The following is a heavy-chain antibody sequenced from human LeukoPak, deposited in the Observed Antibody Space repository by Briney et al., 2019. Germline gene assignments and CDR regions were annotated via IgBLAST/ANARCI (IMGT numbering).Heavy chain of an antibody. D-gene: IGHD2-2*01. CDR3: AREVDIVVVPAAPSDAFDI. CDR2: ISSSSSYI. Sequence: GDSLRLFCAASGFTFSSYRMNWVRQAPGKGLEWVSSISSSSSYIYYADSVKGRFTISRDNAKNSLYLQMNSLRAEDTAVYYCAREVDIVVVPAAPSDAFDIWGQGTMVTVSS. V-gene: IGHV3-21*01. J-gene: IGHJ3*02. CDR1: GFTFSSYR.